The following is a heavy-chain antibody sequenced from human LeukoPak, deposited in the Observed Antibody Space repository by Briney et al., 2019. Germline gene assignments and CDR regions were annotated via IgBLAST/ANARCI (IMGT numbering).Heavy chain of an antibody. D-gene: IGHD2-2*01. CDR3: AKDLVHADIVVVPAASPLDY. J-gene: IGHJ4*02. Sequence: GGSLRLSCAASGFTFSSYAMSWVRQAPGKGLEWVSAISGSGGSTYYADSVKGRFTISRDNSKNTLYLQMNSPRAEDTAVYYCAKDLVHADIVVVPAASPLDYWGQGTLVTVSS. CDR1: GFTFSSYA. V-gene: IGHV3-23*01. CDR2: ISGSGGST.